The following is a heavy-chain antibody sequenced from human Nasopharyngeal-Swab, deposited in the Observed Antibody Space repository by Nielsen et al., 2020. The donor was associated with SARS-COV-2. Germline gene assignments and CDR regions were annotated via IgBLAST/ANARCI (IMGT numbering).Heavy chain of an antibody. CDR3: ARVFYDSSGYYWDY. CDR1: GASINSANSY. J-gene: IGHJ4*02. V-gene: IGHV4-31*03. D-gene: IGHD3-22*01. CDR2: IYYTGST. Sequence: SETLSLTCTVAGASINSANSYWSWIRQHPGKDLEWIGNIYYTGSTNSNPSLKSRVTMSVDASKNQFSLKLSSVVAADTAVYYCARVFYDSSGYYWDYWGQGTPVTVSS.